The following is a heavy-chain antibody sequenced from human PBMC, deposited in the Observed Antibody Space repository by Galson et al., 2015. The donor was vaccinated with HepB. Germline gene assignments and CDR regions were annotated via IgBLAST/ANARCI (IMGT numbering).Heavy chain of an antibody. CDR2: ISAYNGNT. V-gene: IGHV1-18*01. D-gene: IGHD6-6*01. Sequence: SGYTFTSYGISWVRQAPGQGLEWMGWISAYNGNTNYAQKLQGRVTMTTDTSTSTAYMELRSLRSDDTAVYYCARAGGQLVAIGAEYFQHWGQGTLVTVSS. CDR3: ARAGGQLVAIGAEYFQH. J-gene: IGHJ1*01. CDR1: GYTFTSYG.